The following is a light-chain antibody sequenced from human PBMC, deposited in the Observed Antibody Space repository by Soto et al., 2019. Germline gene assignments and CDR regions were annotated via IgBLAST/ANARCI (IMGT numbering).Light chain of an antibody. Sequence: QSALTQPASVSGSPGQLITISCTGTSSDVGGYNYVSWYQQYPGKAPKVMIYDVTNRPSGVSNRFSGSRSGNTASLTISGLQAEDEADYYCCSFTTSSTYVFGTGTKLTVL. CDR3: CSFTTSSTYV. CDR1: SSDVGGYNY. J-gene: IGLJ1*01. CDR2: DVT. V-gene: IGLV2-14*01.